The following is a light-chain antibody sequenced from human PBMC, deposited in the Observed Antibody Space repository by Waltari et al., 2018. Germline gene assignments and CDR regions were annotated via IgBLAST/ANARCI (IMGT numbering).Light chain of an antibody. CDR3: LLFDGDARV. CDR2: STS. V-gene: IGLV7-43*01. Sequence: QTVVTQEPSLTVSPGGTVTLTCASSTGEVTSCHHPNWLQQKPGQPPRLLIFSTSDKPSWTPARFSGSLLGGKAALTLSGVQPEDEADYYCLLFDGDARVFGGGTRLTVL. CDR1: TGEVTSCHH. J-gene: IGLJ3*02.